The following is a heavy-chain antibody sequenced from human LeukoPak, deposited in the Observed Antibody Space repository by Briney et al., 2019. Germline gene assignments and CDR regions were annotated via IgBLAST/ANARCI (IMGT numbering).Heavy chain of an antibody. CDR3: AKESHYYGSGSASLYDY. J-gene: IGHJ4*02. D-gene: IGHD3-10*01. CDR2: IRYDGSNK. V-gene: IGHV3-30*02. CDR1: GFTFSAYA. Sequence: GRSLRLSCAASGFTFSAYAMHWVRQAPGKGLEWVAFIRYDGSNKYYADSVKGRFTISRDNSKNTLYLQMNSLRAEDTAVYYCAKESHYYGSGSASLYDYWGQGTLVTVSS.